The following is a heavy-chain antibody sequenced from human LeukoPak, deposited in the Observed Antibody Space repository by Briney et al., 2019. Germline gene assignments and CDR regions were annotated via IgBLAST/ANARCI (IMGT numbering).Heavy chain of an antibody. J-gene: IGHJ6*03. CDR1: GGSISSGSYY. D-gene: IGHD1-14*01. CDR3: ARDSPMRSELRAYYYMDV. V-gene: IGHV4-61*02. CDR2: IYTSGST. Sequence: SQTLSLTCTVSGGSISSGSYYWSWIRQPAGKGLEWIGRIYTSGSTNYNPSLKSRVTISVDTSKNQFSLKLSSVTAADTAVYYCARDSPMRSELRAYYYMDVWGKGTTVTVSS.